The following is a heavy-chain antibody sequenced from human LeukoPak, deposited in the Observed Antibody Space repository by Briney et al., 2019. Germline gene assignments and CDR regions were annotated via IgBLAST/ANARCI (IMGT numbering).Heavy chain of an antibody. CDR3: AREETNGDFGY. V-gene: IGHV3-48*03. D-gene: IGHD4-17*01. J-gene: IGHJ4*02. CDR2: ISSSGSTI. CDR1: GFTFSSYE. Sequence: GGSLRLSCAASGFTFSSYEMNWVRQAPGKGLEWVSYISSSGSTIYYADSVKGRFTISRDNAKNSLYLQMNSLRAEDTAVYYCAREETNGDFGYGGQGTLVTVSS.